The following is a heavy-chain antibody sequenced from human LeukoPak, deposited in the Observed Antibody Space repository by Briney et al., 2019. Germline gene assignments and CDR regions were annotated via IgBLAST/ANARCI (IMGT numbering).Heavy chain of an antibody. CDR1: GGSYSGYY. Sequence: SETLSLTCAVYGGSYSGYYWSWIRQPPGKGLEWIGEINHSGSTNYNPSLKSRVTISVDTSKNQFSLKLSSVTAADMAVYYCARYYYDSSGYYDDYWGQGTLVTVSS. J-gene: IGHJ4*02. CDR2: INHSGST. D-gene: IGHD3-22*01. CDR3: ARYYYDSSGYYDDY. V-gene: IGHV4-34*01.